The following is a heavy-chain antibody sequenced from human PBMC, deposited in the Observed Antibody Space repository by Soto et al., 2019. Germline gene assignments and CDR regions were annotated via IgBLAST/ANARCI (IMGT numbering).Heavy chain of an antibody. CDR2: ISGSGGRT. CDR3: AKDLGYSGYDFFDY. CDR1: GFTFSSYA. Sequence: EVQLLESGGGLVQPGGSLRLSCAASGFTFSSYAMSWVRQAPGKGLEWVSAISGSGGRTYYADYVKGRFTISRDNSKNPMYLQMNSLRAEDTAVYYCAKDLGYSGYDFFDYWGQGTLVTVCS. V-gene: IGHV3-23*01. D-gene: IGHD5-12*01. J-gene: IGHJ4*02.